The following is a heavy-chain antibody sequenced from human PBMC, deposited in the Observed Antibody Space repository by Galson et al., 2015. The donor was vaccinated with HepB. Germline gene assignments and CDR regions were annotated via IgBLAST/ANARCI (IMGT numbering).Heavy chain of an antibody. V-gene: IGHV1-18*01. Sequence: SVKVSCKASGYIFTSYGISWVRQAPGQGLEWMGWISAYNGNTNYAQKVQGRVTMTTDTSTSTAYMELRSLRSDDTAVYYCARGKLYNWNLAGSWFDPWGQGTLVTVSS. CDR2: ISAYNGNT. CDR3: ARGKLYNWNLAGSWFDP. D-gene: IGHD1-1*01. CDR1: GYIFTSYG. J-gene: IGHJ5*02.